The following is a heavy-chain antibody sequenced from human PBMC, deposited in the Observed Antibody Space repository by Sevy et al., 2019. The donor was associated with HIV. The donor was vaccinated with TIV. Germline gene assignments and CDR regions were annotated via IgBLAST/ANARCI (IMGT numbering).Heavy chain of an antibody. CDR2: IYHSGTT. CDR3: ARARRPETNYFCMDV. CDR1: GFSIRNNFY. V-gene: IGHV4-38-2*01. J-gene: IGHJ6*03. D-gene: IGHD3-16*01. Sequence: SETLSLTCDVSGFSIRNNFYWGWIRQPPGKGLEWIGSIYHSGTTHYSPSLNSRVTISVDMSNNQFAMRLTSVTAADTAVYYCARARRPETNYFCMDVWGKGTTVTVSS.